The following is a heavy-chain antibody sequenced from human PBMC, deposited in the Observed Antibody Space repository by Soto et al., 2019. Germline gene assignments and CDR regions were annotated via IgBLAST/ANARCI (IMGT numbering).Heavy chain of an antibody. CDR1: GFIFSTYS. D-gene: IGHD1-7*01. CDR2: ISTTSDII. J-gene: IGHJ4*02. CDR3: ARDAGNYRFDY. V-gene: IGHV3-48*01. Sequence: PVGSLRLSCEGSGFIFSTYSMSWVRQAPGKGLEWVSHISTTSDIIYYADSVRGRFTISRDNVKNSLFLQMNSLIAEDTAVYYCARDAGNYRFDYWGQGTLVTVS.